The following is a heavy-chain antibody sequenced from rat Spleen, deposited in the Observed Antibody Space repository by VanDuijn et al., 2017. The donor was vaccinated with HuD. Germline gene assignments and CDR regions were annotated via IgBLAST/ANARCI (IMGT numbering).Heavy chain of an antibody. V-gene: IGHV3-3*01. CDR1: SYSITSYSR. Sequence: EVQLQESGPGLVKPSQSLSLTCSVTSYSITSYSRWNWIRSFPGNKLEWMAYIDSAGSTNYNPSLKSRFSITKDTSKNQFFLQVNSVSTEDTATYYCARSLSYAHYFWYFDFWGPGTMFTVSS. CDR3: ARSLSYAHYFWYFDF. J-gene: IGHJ1*01. CDR2: IDSAGST. D-gene: IGHD1-12*01.